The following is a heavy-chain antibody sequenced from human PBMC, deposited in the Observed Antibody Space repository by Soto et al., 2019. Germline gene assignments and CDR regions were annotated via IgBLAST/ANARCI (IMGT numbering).Heavy chain of an antibody. CDR3: ARHEGFSSWPYYFDY. Sequence: LSLTCTVSGGSISSRSYYWGWIRQPPGKGLEWIGSIYYSGSTYYNPSLKSRVTISVDTSKNQFSLKLSSVTAADTAVYYCARHEGFSSWPYYFDYWGQGTLVTVSS. J-gene: IGHJ4*02. CDR2: IYYSGST. D-gene: IGHD6-13*01. V-gene: IGHV4-39*01. CDR1: GGSISSRSYY.